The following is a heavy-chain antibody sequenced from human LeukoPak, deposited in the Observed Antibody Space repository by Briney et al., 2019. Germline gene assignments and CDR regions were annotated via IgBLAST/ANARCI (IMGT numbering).Heavy chain of an antibody. CDR2: ISSSSSYI. Sequence: GGSLRLSCAASGFTFSSYSMNWVRQAPGKGLEWVSSISSSSSYIFYADSVKGRFTISRDNAKNSLYLQMSSLRAEDAAVYYRAREGGYQYYYAMDVWGQGATVTVSS. J-gene: IGHJ6*02. CDR1: GFTFSSYS. V-gene: IGHV3-21*01. CDR3: AREGGYQYYYAMDV. D-gene: IGHD3-16*01.